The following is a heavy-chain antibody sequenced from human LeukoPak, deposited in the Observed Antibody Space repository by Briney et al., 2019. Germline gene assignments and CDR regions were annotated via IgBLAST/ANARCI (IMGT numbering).Heavy chain of an antibody. D-gene: IGHD3-22*01. V-gene: IGHV3-21*01. Sequence: PGGSLRLSCAASGFTFSGYSMNWVRQAPGKGLEWVSSISTSSSYIYYADSVKGRFTISRDNAKNSLYLQMNSLRAEDTAVYYCARVFGYYDSSGYYGGGAFDIWGQGTMVTVSS. CDR2: ISTSSSYI. CDR1: GFTFSGYS. J-gene: IGHJ3*02. CDR3: ARVFGYYDSSGYYGGGAFDI.